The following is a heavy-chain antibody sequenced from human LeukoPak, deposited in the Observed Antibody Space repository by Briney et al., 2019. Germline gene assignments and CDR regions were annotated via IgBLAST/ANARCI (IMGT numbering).Heavy chain of an antibody. V-gene: IGHV3-9*01. Sequence: GGSLRLSCAASGFTFDDYAMHWVRQAPGKGLEWVSGISWNSGSIGYADSVKGRFTISRDNAKNSLYLQMNSLRAEDTALYYCAKAWNDGASSWFDPWGQGTLVTVSS. J-gene: IGHJ5*02. CDR2: ISWNSGSI. D-gene: IGHD1-1*01. CDR1: GFTFDDYA. CDR3: AKAWNDGASSWFDP.